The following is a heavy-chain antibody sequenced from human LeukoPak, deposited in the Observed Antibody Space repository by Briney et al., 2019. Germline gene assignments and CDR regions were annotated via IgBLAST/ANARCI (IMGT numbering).Heavy chain of an antibody. CDR1: GGSISSYY. CDR2: IYYSGST. Sequence: SETLSLTCTVPGGSISSYYWSWIRQPPGKGLGWIGYIYYSGSTNYNPSLKSRVTISVDTSKNQFSLKLSSVTAADTAVYYCARQGYSYGPADYWGQGTLVTVSS. J-gene: IGHJ4*02. D-gene: IGHD5-18*01. V-gene: IGHV4-59*08. CDR3: ARQGYSYGPADY.